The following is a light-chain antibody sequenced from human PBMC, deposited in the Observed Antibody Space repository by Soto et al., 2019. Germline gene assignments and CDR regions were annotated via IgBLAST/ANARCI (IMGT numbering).Light chain of an antibody. CDR3: QQSYSTPWT. V-gene: IGKV1-39*01. Sequence: DIQMTQSPSSLSASVGDRVTITCRASQSISSYLNWYQQKPGKAPKLLIYAASSLQSGVPSRFSGSGSGTDFTLSISSLQPEDFATYYCQQSYSTPWTFGQGTKVHI. CDR2: AAS. CDR1: QSISSY. J-gene: IGKJ1*01.